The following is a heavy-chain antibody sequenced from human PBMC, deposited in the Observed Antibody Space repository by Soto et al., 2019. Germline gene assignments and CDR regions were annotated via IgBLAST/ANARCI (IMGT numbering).Heavy chain of an antibody. CDR3: ARSDYQLLSPGDYYYYFYMDV. Sequence: EVQLVESGGGLVKPGGSLRLSCAASGFTFSSYSMNWVRQAPGKGLEWVSSISSSSSYIYYADSVKGRFTISRDNAKNSLYLQMNSLRAEYTVVYYCARSDYQLLSPGDYYYYFYMDVWGKGTPVTVSS. J-gene: IGHJ6*03. V-gene: IGHV3-21*01. D-gene: IGHD2-2*01. CDR1: GFTFSSYS. CDR2: ISSSSSYI.